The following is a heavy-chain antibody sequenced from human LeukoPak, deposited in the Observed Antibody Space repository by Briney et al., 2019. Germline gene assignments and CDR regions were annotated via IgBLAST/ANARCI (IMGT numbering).Heavy chain of an antibody. V-gene: IGHV3-30*02. Sequence: GGSLRLSCAASGFTFNNYGMHWVRQAPGKGLEWVAFIRYDGGNEHYAGSVRGRFTISRDNSKNTLYLQMNSLRAEDTAVYYCAMCSTTSCYIYSPFDYWGQGTLVTVSS. CDR3: AMCSTTSCYIYSPFDY. D-gene: IGHD2-2*02. CDR1: GFTFNNYG. CDR2: IRYDGGNE. J-gene: IGHJ4*02.